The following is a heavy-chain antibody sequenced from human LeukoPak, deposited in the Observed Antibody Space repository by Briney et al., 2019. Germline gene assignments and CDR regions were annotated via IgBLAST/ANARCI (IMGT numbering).Heavy chain of an antibody. Sequence: SETLSLTACGSTCTSTYTNYWRRVRQPPGKGLEWIGELNLQGSTNYNPSLMGRVAIPVDTSENHISLKLTSVTAADTAVYYVSREGGPYRPLDYSGQGTLVTVSS. V-gene: IGHV4-4*02. CDR3: SREGGPYRPLDY. CDR1: TCTSTYTNY. J-gene: IGHJ4*02. CDR2: LNLQGST.